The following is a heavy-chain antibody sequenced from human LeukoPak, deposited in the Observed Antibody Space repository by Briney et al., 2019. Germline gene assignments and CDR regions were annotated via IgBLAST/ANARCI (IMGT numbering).Heavy chain of an antibody. CDR3: ARISRGDSSGYYLDY. V-gene: IGHV1-2*02. J-gene: IGHJ4*02. D-gene: IGHD3-22*01. CDR1: GYTFTGYY. Sequence: VASVKVSCKASGYTFTGYYMHWVRQAPGQGLEWMGWINPNSGGTNYAQKFQGRVTMTRDTPISTAYMELSRLRFDDTAVYYCARISRGDSSGYYLDYWGQGTLVTVSS. CDR2: INPNSGGT.